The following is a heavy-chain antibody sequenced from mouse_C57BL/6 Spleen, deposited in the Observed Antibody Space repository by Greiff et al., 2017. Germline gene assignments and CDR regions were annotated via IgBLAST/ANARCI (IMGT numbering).Heavy chain of an antibody. CDR2: IDPEDGET. V-gene: IGHV14-2*01. J-gene: IGHJ1*03. CDR3: ARGNLPITTVVAPYWYFEV. Sequence: VQLPQSGAELVKPGASVKLSCTASGFNIKDYYMHWVKQRTEQGLEWIGRIDPEDGETKYAPKFQGKATITADTPSNTAYLQLSSLTSEDTAVYYCARGNLPITTVVAPYWYFEVWGTGTTVTVSS. CDR1: GFNIKDYY. D-gene: IGHD1-1*01.